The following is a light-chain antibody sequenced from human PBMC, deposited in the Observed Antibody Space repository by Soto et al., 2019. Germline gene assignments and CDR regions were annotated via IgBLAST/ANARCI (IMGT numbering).Light chain of an antibody. CDR1: QDIRKY. Sequence: IQLTQSPSSLSASVGDRVTITCQATQDIRKYLNWYQQKPGKAPKLLIYDASSLETGVPSRFSGSGSGTDFTFTISSLQTEDIGTYYCQQYDILPITFGRGTRLEIK. CDR2: DAS. J-gene: IGKJ5*01. V-gene: IGKV1-33*01. CDR3: QQYDILPIT.